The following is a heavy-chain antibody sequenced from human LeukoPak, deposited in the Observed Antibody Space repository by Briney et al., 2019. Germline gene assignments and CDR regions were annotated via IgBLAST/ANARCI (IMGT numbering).Heavy chain of an antibody. Sequence: GESLKISCKGSGYSFTSYWIGWVRQMPGKGLEWMGIIYPGDSDTRYSPSFQGQVTISADESISTAYLQWSSLKASDTAMYYCARSNCGGDCRQKYYYYMDVWGKGTTVTISS. V-gene: IGHV5-51*01. CDR2: IYPGDSDT. D-gene: IGHD2-21*02. J-gene: IGHJ6*03. CDR3: ARSNCGGDCRQKYYYYMDV. CDR1: GYSFTSYW.